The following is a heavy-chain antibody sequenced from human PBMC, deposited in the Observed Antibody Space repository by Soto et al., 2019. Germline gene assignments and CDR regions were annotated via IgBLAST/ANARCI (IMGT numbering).Heavy chain of an antibody. J-gene: IGHJ5*02. CDR1: GGSISSYY. V-gene: IGHV4-59*01. CDR3: ARFLYYDILTGRNWFDP. D-gene: IGHD3-9*01. CDR2: IYYSGST. Sequence: PSETLSLTCTVSGGSISSYYWSWIRQPPGKGLEWIGYIYYSGSTNYNPSLKSRVTISVDTSKNQFSLKLSSVAAADTAVYYCARFLYYDILTGRNWFDPWGQGTLVTVSS.